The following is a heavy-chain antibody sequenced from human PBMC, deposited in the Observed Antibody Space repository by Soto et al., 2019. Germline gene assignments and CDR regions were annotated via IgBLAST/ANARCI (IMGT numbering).Heavy chain of an antibody. V-gene: IGHV4-39*07. D-gene: IGHD2-15*01. CDR3: ATCSGGSYNNWFDP. CDR1: GGSISSSNYY. CDR2: IYHSGST. Sequence: SETLSLTCTVSGGSISSSNYYWCWLRQPPGKGLEWIGEIYHSGSTNYNPSLKSRVTISVDTSKNQFSLKLSSVTAADTALYYCATCSGGSYNNWFDPWGQGTLVTVSS. J-gene: IGHJ5*02.